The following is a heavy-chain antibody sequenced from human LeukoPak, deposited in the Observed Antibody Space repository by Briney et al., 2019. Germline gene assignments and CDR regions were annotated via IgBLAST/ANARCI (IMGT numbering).Heavy chain of an antibody. J-gene: IGHJ3*02. CDR1: GGSISSYY. Sequence: SETLSLTCTVSGGSISSYYWSWIRQPPGKGLEWIGYIYYSGGTNYNPSLKSRVTISVDTSKNQFSLKLSSVTAADTAVYYCARATGAFDIWGQGTMVTVSS. CDR3: ARATGAFDI. CDR2: IYYSGGT. D-gene: IGHD3-9*01. V-gene: IGHV4-59*01.